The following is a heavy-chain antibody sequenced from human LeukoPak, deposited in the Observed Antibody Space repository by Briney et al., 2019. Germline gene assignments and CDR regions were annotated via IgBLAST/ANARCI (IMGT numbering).Heavy chain of an antibody. Sequence: GRALRLSCAASGFFFSDCGMHWVRQAPGKGLEWVAVISYDGSEIHYADSVKGGFVISRDISKSTLHLQMNSLRVEDTAVYHCVKEQNTGWYRVADYWGQGTLVAVSS. CDR1: GFFFSDCG. D-gene: IGHD6-19*01. J-gene: IGHJ4*02. CDR2: ISYDGSEI. CDR3: VKEQNTGWYRVADY. V-gene: IGHV3-30*18.